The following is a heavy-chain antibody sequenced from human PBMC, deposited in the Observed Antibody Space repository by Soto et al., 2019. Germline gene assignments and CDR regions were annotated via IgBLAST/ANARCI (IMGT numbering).Heavy chain of an antibody. D-gene: IGHD3-22*01. Sequence: EVQLVETGGGLIQPGGSLRLSCAASWFTVSSKYMSWVRQAPGKGLEWVSVIYSGGSTFYADSVKGRFTISRDNSKNTLDLQMHSLRDEDTAVYYCARGYSDSSGYPLWEYWGQGTLLTVSS. CDR2: IYSGGST. CDR1: WFTVSSKY. CDR3: ARGYSDSSGYPLWEY. V-gene: IGHV3-53*02. J-gene: IGHJ4*02.